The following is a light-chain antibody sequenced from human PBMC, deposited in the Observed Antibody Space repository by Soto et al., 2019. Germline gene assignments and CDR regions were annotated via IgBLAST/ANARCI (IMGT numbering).Light chain of an antibody. CDR2: GNT. V-gene: IGLV1-40*01. CDR3: LSFDSSLSVV. CDR1: SSNIGAGYD. Sequence: QSVLTQPPSVYGAPGQRVTISCTGSSSNIGAGYDVHWYQQLPGRAPKLLIYGNTNRPSGVPDRVSGSKSGTSASLAITGLQAEDEADYYCLSFDSSLSVVFGGGTKLTVL. J-gene: IGLJ2*01.